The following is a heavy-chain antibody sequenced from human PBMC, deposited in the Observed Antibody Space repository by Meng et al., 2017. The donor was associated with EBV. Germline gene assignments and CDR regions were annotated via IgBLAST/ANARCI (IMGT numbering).Heavy chain of an antibody. CDR1: GYTFTSYG. CDR3: ARVRTFGGVIPPDY. D-gene: IGHD3-16*02. J-gene: IGHJ4*02. V-gene: IGHV1-18*01. CDR2: ISAYNGNT. Sequence: QGQLVQDGGGVKKPGASVKVSCKASGYTFTSYGISWVRQAPGKGLEWMGWISAYNGNTNYAQKLQGRVTMTTDTSTSTAYMELRSLRSDDTAVYYCARVRTFGGVIPPDYWGQGTLVTVSS.